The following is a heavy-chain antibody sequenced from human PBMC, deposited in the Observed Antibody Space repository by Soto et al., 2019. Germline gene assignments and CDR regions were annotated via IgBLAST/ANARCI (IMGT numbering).Heavy chain of an antibody. CDR1: GGTFSSYA. CDR2: IIPIFGTA. D-gene: IGHD6-6*01. V-gene: IGHV1-69*06. J-gene: IGHJ6*02. Sequence: QVQLVQSGAEVKKPGSSVKVSCKASGGTFSSYAISWVRQAPGQGLEWMGGIIPIFGTANYAQKFQGRVTITADKYTSTAYMELSSLRAEDTAVYYCARDDSSSSRGYYYYGMDVWGQGTTVTVSS. CDR3: ARDDSSSSRGYYYYGMDV.